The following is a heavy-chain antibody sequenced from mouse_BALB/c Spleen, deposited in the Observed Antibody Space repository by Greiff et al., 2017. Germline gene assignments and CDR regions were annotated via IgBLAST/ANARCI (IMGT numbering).Heavy chain of an antibody. CDR1: GYAFTNYL. V-gene: IGHV1-54*01. CDR3: ARGDDGYFYAMDY. J-gene: IGHJ4*01. D-gene: IGHD2-3*01. CDR2: INPGSGGT. Sequence: VQLQQSGAELVRPGTSVKVSCKASGYAFTNYLIEWVKQRPGQGLEWIGVINPGSGGTNYNEKFKGKATLTADKSSSTAYMQLSSLTSDDSAVYFCARGDDGYFYAMDYWGQGTSVTVSS.